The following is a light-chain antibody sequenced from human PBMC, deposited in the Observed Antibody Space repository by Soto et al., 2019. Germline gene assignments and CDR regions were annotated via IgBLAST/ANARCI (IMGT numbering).Light chain of an antibody. Sequence: DIQMTQSPSSVSASVGDRVTITCRASQDISRYLAWYQQKPGKAPKLLIYSASSLQSGVPSRFTGSGSGTDFTLIISSLQPEDFATYYCQQANSFPYTFGQGTKLEIK. V-gene: IGKV1-12*01. CDR2: SAS. CDR1: QDISRY. CDR3: QQANSFPYT. J-gene: IGKJ2*01.